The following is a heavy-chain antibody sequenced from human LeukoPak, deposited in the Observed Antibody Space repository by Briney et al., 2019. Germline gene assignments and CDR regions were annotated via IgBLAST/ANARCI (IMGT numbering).Heavy chain of an antibody. J-gene: IGHJ6*03. CDR3: ARDLSTYYYYMDV. V-gene: IGHV3-21*01. CDR2: ISSSSIYI. CDR1: GFTFSSYS. Sequence: GGSLRLYCAASGFTFSSYSMNWVRQAPGKGLEWVSSISSSSIYIYYADSVKGRFTISRDNAKNSLYLHMNSLRAEDTAVYYCARDLSTYYYYMDVWGKGTTVTVSS.